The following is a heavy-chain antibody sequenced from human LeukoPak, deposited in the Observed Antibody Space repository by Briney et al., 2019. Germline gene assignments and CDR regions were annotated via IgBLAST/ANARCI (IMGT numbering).Heavy chain of an antibody. CDR3: ARGVGYFRYGRYYYMDV. Sequence: SETLSLTCSVFGESFSGYYWTWIRQPPGKGLEWIGEIKHSGSANYSPSLKSRVTISVDTSKNQFSLKLSSVTAADTAVYYCARGVGYFRYGRYYYMDVSGKGTTVTVSS. D-gene: IGHD2/OR15-2a*01. J-gene: IGHJ6*03. CDR1: GESFSGYY. V-gene: IGHV4-34*01. CDR2: IKHSGSA.